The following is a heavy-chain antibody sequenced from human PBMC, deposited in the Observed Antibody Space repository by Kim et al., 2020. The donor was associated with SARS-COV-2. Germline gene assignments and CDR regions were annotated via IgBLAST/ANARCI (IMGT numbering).Heavy chain of an antibody. D-gene: IGHD2-15*01. V-gene: IGHV4-39*01. CDR2: IYYSGST. CDR1: GGSISSSSYY. J-gene: IGHJ4*02. Sequence: SETLSLTCTVSGGSISSSSYYWGWIRQPPGKGLEWIGSIYYSGSTYYNPSLKSRVTISVDTSKNQFSLKLSSVTAADTAVYYCARHRWWERVYFDYWGQGTLVTVSS. CDR3: ARHRWWERVYFDY.